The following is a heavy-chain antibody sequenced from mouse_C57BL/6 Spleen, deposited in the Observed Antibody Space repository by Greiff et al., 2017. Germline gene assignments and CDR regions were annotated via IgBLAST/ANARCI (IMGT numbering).Heavy chain of an antibody. CDR3: ARSDYAYFDY. J-gene: IGHJ2*01. CDR2: IYPGEGDT. CDR1: GYAFSSYW. Sequence: QVQLQQSGAELVKPGASVKISCKASGYAFSSYWMNGVKQRPGKGLGWIGQIYPGEGDTNYNGKFKGKATLTADKSSSTAYMQLSSLTYEDSAVYFCARSDYAYFDYWGQGTTLTVSS. D-gene: IGHD2-4*01. V-gene: IGHV1-80*01.